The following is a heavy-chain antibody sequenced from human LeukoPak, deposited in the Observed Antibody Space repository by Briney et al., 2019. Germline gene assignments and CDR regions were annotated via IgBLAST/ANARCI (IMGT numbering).Heavy chain of an antibody. D-gene: IGHD2-21*01. CDR3: ARAYPSFDY. CDR2: ISSSSSTI. J-gene: IGHJ4*02. Sequence: PGGSLRLSCAASGFTFSSYSMNWVRQAPGKGLEWVSYISSSSSTIYYADSVKGRFTISRDNAKHSLYLQMNGLRAEDTAVYYCARAYPSFDYWGQGALVTVSS. CDR1: GFTFSSYS. V-gene: IGHV3-48*04.